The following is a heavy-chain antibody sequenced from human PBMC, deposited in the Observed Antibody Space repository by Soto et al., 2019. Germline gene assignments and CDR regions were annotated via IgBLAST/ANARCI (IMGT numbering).Heavy chain of an antibody. Sequence: EVQLLESGGGLVQPGASLKLACAASGFPFSNYAMSWVRQAPGKGLEWVSTTGGGIGPYYADSVKGRFTISRDNSKNTLYLQMTSLSAEDTAIYYCAKMPDGVNSNSPYCWGPGTLVTVSS. CDR3: AKMPDGVNSNSPYC. V-gene: IGHV3-23*01. CDR1: GFPFSNYA. CDR2: TGGGIGP. J-gene: IGHJ4*02. D-gene: IGHD4-4*01.